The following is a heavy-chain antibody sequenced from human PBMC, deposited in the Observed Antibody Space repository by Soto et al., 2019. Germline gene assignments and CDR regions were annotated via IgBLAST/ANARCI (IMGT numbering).Heavy chain of an antibody. V-gene: IGHV3-23*01. Sequence: EVQLLESGGGLVQPGGSLRLSCAASGFTFSSYAMSWVRQAPGKGLEWVSTISGGGGSTFWADSVKGRFTISRDNSKNTLYLQMNSLRVADTAVYYCARGAGPVSTINFDYWGQGPLVTVSS. D-gene: IGHD5-12*01. CDR2: ISGGGGST. CDR1: GFTFSSYA. J-gene: IGHJ4*02. CDR3: ARGAGPVSTINFDY.